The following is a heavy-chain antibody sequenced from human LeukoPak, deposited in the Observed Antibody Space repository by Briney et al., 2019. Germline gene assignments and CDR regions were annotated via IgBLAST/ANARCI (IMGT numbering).Heavy chain of an antibody. CDR1: GFTFSSYA. V-gene: IGHV3-30-3*01. D-gene: IGHD1-7*01. CDR3: ARLPGTTDAFDI. Sequence: GGSLRLSCAASGFTFSSYAMHWVRQAPGKGLEWVAVISYDGSNKYYADSVKGRFTISRDNSKNTLYLQMNSLRAEDTAVYHCARLPGTTDAFDIWGQGTMVTVSS. CDR2: ISYDGSNK. J-gene: IGHJ3*02.